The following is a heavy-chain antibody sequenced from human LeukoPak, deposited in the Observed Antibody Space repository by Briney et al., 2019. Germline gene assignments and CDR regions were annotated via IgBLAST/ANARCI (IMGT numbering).Heavy chain of an antibody. CDR2: IYENGGTT. D-gene: IGHD2-2*02. J-gene: IGHJ4*02. V-gene: IGHV3-23*01. Sequence: PGGSLRLSCVGSGFTFRSHAMSWVRQAPEKGLEFVSGIYENGGTTYYADSVKGRFSISRDNSKNTLYLQMNSLGAEDTAVYSCARGYCTSSSCYNDYWGQGTLVTVSS. CDR3: ARGYCTSSSCYNDY. CDR1: GFTFRSHA.